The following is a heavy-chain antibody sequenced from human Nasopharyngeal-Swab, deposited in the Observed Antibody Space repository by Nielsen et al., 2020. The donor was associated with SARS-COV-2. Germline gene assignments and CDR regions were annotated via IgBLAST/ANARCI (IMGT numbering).Heavy chain of an antibody. Sequence: SETLSLTCAVYGGSFSGYYWSWIRQPPGKGLEWIGEINHSGGTNYNPSLKSRVTISVDTSKNQFSLKLSSVTAADTAVYYCARAGSSWYWGQGTLVTVSS. J-gene: IGHJ4*02. CDR2: INHSGGT. CDR1: GGSFSGYY. V-gene: IGHV4-34*01. D-gene: IGHD6-13*01. CDR3: ARAGSSWY.